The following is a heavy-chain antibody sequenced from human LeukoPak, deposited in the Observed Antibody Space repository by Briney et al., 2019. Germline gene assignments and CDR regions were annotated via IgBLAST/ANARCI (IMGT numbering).Heavy chain of an antibody. Sequence: GASVKVSCKVSGYTLTELSMHWVRQAPGKGLERMGGFDPEDGETIYAQKFQGRVTMTEDTSTDTAYMELSSLRSEDTAVYYCATDSGYYDSSGYYYFFDYWGQGTLVTVSS. D-gene: IGHD3-22*01. CDR2: FDPEDGET. J-gene: IGHJ4*02. V-gene: IGHV1-24*01. CDR1: GYTLTELS. CDR3: ATDSGYYDSSGYYYFFDY.